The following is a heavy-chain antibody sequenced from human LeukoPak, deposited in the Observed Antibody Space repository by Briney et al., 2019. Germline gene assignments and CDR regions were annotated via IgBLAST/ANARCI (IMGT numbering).Heavy chain of an antibody. Sequence: PSETLSLTCAVSGYSITSTNWWGWVWQPPGKGLEWIGYIHYNGNTYYNPSLKSRVTTSVDTSKNQFSLKLSSVTAVGTAVYYCARKATAAGAGGWFDPWGQGTLVTVS. D-gene: IGHD6-13*01. CDR1: GYSITSTNW. J-gene: IGHJ5*02. CDR2: IHYNGNT. CDR3: ARKATAAGAGGWFDP. V-gene: IGHV4-28*01.